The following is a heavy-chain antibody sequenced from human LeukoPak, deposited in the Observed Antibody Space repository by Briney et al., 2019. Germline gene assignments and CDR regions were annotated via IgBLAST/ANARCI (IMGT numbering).Heavy chain of an antibody. CDR3: ARQLGYCSAGTCYFDS. D-gene: IGHD2-15*01. J-gene: IGHJ4*02. CDR2: IASGRSP. CDR1: GFTFNSYA. V-gene: IGHV3-23*05. Sequence: GGSLRLSCAASGFTFNSYAMAWVRQVPGKGLEWVSSIASGRSPSYADSVKGRLTLSRDNAKNTLCLQMGNLRAEDTAIYYCARQLGYCSAGTCYFDSWGQGTLVAVSS.